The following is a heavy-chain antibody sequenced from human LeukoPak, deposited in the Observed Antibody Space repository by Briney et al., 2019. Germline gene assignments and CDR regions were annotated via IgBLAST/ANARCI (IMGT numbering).Heavy chain of an antibody. CDR1: GFTFSTYD. Sequence: GGSLRLSCAASGFTFSTYDMSWVRQAPGKGREWVSPISGSGVSTYYADSVKGLFTISRDNSKNTLYLQMNSLRAEDTAVYFCARDMSLHDFDYWGQGTLVTVSS. D-gene: IGHD3-16*01. V-gene: IGHV3-23*01. J-gene: IGHJ4*02. CDR2: ISGSGVST. CDR3: ARDMSLHDFDY.